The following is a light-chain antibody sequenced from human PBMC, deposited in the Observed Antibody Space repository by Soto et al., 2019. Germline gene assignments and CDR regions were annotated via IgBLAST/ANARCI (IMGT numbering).Light chain of an antibody. CDR2: WAS. CDR3: QQYYSTPFT. V-gene: IGKV4-1*01. Sequence: DIVMTQSPDSLAVSLGERATTNCKSSQSVLSTSNNKNYLAWYQQKPVQPPKLLIYWASIRESGVPDRFSGSGSGIDFTRAISSLQAEDVAVYYCQQYYSTPFTCGQGTKLEIK. CDR1: QSVLSTSNNKNY. J-gene: IGKJ2*01.